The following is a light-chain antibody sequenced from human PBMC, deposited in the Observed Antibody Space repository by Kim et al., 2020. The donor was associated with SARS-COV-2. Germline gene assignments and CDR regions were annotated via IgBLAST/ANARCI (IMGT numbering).Light chain of an antibody. CDR1: NIGSKS. CDR3: QVWDSSSDHPV. Sequence: SYELTQPPSVSVAPGKTARITRGGNNIGSKSVHWYQQKPGQAPVLVIYYDSDRPSGIPERFSGSNSGNTATLTISRVEAGDEADYYCQVWDSSSDHPVFGGGTQLTV. V-gene: IGLV3-21*04. J-gene: IGLJ3*02. CDR2: YDS.